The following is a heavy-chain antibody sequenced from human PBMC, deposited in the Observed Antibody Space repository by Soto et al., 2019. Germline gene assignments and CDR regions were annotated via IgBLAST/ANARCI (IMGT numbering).Heavy chain of an antibody. CDR3: AGYNWNYYFDP. J-gene: IGHJ5*02. CDR2: IYHSGST. CDR1: GGSVRDGSYY. Sequence: PSETLSLPCTVSGGSVRDGSYYWAWLRQPPGKGLEWIGHIYHSGSTIYNPSLKSRVTISIDTSKSQFSLNLNSMTAADTAVYYCAGYNWNYYFDPWGQGTLVTV. D-gene: IGHD1-7*01. V-gene: IGHV4-61*01.